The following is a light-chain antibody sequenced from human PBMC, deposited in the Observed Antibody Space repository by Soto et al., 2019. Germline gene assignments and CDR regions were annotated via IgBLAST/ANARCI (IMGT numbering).Light chain of an antibody. Sequence: DIQMTQSPSSLSASVGDRVTITCRASQSISSYLNWYQQKPGKAPKLLIYAASSLQSGVPSRFSGSGSGTEFTLTISSLQPDDFATYYCQQYDTYSITFGRGTRLEIK. J-gene: IGKJ5*01. CDR1: QSISSY. CDR2: AAS. V-gene: IGKV1-39*01. CDR3: QQYDTYSIT.